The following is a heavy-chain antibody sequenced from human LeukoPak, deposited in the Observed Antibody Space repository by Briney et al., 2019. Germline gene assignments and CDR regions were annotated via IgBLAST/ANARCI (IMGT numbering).Heavy chain of an antibody. V-gene: IGHV3-7*03. D-gene: IGHD4-23*01. J-gene: IGHJ4*02. CDR2: IKQDRSEK. CDR1: GFTFSSHW. Sequence: PGGSLRLSCGASGFTFSSHWMSWVRQVPGKGLEWVANIKQDRSEKYYVDSVEGRFTISRDNAKNSLYLQMNSLRAEDTAVYFCARDQTTVGLDFWGQGTLVSVSS. CDR3: ARDQTTVGLDF.